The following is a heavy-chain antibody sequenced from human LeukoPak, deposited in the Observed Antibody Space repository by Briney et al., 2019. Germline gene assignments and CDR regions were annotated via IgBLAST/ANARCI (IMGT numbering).Heavy chain of an antibody. D-gene: IGHD2-2*01. V-gene: IGHV1-2*02. CDR2: INPNSGGT. Sequence: GASVKVSCKASGYTFTGYYMHWVRQAPGQGLEWMGWINPNSGGTNYAQKFQGRVTMTRDTSISTAYMELSRLRSDDTAVYYCARDGLGYCSSTSCYPENWLDPWGQGTLVTVSS. J-gene: IGHJ5*02. CDR1: GYTFTGYY. CDR3: ARDGLGYCSSTSCYPENWLDP.